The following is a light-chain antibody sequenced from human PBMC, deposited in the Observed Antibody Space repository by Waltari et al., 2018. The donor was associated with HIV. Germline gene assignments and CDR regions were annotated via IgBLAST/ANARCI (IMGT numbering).Light chain of an antibody. CDR2: GNS. V-gene: IGLV1-40*01. Sequence: QSVLTQPPSVSGAPGQRVTISCTGSNSNIGSVYDVHWYQQVPGTAPKLLIYGNSNRPSGVPDRISGSKSGSSASLAISGLQADDEADYYCQSYDSSLSGFIFGTGTRVTVL. CDR1: NSNIGSVYD. CDR3: QSYDSSLSGFI. J-gene: IGLJ1*01.